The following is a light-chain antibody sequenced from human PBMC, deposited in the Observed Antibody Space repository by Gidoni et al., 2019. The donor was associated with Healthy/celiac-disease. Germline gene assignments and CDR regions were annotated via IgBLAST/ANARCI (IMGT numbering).Light chain of an antibody. CDR2: GAS. Sequence: ETVLTQSPGTLSLSPGVRATLPCRASQSVSSSYLAWYQQKPGQAPRLLIYGASSRATGIPDRFSGSGSGTDFTLTISRLEPEDFAVYYCQQYGSSPPVTFXQXTRLXIK. CDR1: QSVSSSY. CDR3: QQYGSSPPVT. V-gene: IGKV3-20*01. J-gene: IGKJ2*01.